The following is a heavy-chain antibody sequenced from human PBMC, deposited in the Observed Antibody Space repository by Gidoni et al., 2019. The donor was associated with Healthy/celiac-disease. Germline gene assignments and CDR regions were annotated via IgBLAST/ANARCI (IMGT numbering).Heavy chain of an antibody. D-gene: IGHD6-19*01. CDR1: CFTFSNYW. CDR2: IKQDGSEK. CDR3: AKEAVANSYFDY. J-gene: IGHJ4*02. V-gene: IGHV3-7*04. Sequence: EVQLVESGGGLVQPGGSLRLSCAASCFTFSNYWMSWVRQAPGKGLEWVANIKQDGSEKYYVDSVKGRFTISRDNAKNSLYLQMNSLRAEDTAVYYCAKEAVANSYFDYWGQGTLVTVSS.